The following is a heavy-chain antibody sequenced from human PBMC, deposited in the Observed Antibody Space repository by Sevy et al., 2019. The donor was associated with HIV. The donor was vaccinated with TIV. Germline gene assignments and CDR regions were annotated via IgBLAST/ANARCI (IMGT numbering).Heavy chain of an antibody. Sequence: VSVKVSCKASGYTFSGYDINWVRQATGQGLEWMGWMNPDSGRIGYAPKFQGRVTMTTNTSIDTAYMELRRLRSEDSAVYYCARADLDSSTFFYYYGMDVWGQGTTVTVS. V-gene: IGHV1-8*02. CDR3: ARADLDSSTFFYYYGMDV. CDR2: MNPDSGRI. D-gene: IGHD6-13*01. J-gene: IGHJ6*02. CDR1: GYTFSGYD.